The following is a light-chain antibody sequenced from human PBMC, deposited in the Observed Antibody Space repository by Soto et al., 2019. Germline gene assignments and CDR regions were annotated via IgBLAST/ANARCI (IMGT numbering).Light chain of an antibody. CDR3: SAYTSRSVV. J-gene: IGLJ2*01. CDR1: SSDVGGYNY. V-gene: IGLV2-14*01. Sequence: QSALTQPASVSGSPGQSITISCTGTSSDVGGYNYVSWYQQHPGKAPKLMIYDVSNRPSGVSNRFCGSKSGNTASMTISGLAAEDEADYYCSAYTSRSVVCGGGTQLTVL. CDR2: DVS.